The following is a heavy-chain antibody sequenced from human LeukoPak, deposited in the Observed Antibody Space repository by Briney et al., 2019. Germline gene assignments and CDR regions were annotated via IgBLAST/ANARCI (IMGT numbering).Heavy chain of an antibody. Sequence: GGSLRLSCVTSGFTFSSYWMSWVRQTPGKGLEWVANIDQDGSGKNYVDSVKGRLTISRDNAKNLLFLQMSSLRPEDTAVYYCAGGPGFLIDCWGQGTLVTVSS. V-gene: IGHV3-7*01. D-gene: IGHD3-3*01. CDR3: AGGPGFLIDC. CDR2: IDQDGSGK. J-gene: IGHJ4*02. CDR1: GFTFSSYW.